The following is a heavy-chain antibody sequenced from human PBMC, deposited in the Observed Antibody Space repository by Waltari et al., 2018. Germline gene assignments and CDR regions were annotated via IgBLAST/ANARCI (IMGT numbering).Heavy chain of an antibody. CDR2: IYHSGST. D-gene: IGHD7-27*01. J-gene: IGHJ2*01. CDR3: AREVYGGNSGWQLDL. V-gene: IGHV4-4*02. CDR1: GGSITTTNW. Sequence: QVQLQESGPGLVKPSGTLSLSCALSGGSITTTNWWRWVRQPPGGGLEWIGEIYHSGSTNYNPSLKSRVTILVDKSKSQFSLKLSSVTAADTAVYYCAREVYGGNSGWQLDLWGRGRLVIVSS.